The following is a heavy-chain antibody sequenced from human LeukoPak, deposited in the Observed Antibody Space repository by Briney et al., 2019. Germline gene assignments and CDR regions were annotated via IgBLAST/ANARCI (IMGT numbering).Heavy chain of an antibody. D-gene: IGHD3-3*01. J-gene: IGHJ4*02. V-gene: IGHV4-34*01. Sequence: SETLSLTCAVYGGSFSGYYWSWLRQPPGKGLEWIGEINHSGSTNYNPSLKSRVTISVDTSKNQFSLKLSSVTAADTAVYYCARDKKRITIFGVAPLKNFDYWGQGTLVTVSS. CDR2: INHSGST. CDR1: GGSFSGYY. CDR3: ARDKKRITIFGVAPLKNFDY.